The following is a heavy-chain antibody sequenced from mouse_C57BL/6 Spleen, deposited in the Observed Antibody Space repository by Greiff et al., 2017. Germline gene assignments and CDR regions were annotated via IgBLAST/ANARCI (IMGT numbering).Heavy chain of an antibody. V-gene: IGHV1-82*01. Sequence: VQLQQSGPELVKPGASVKISCKASGYAFSSSWMNWVKQRPGKGLEWIGRNYPGDGDTNYNGKFKGKATLTADKSSSTAYMQLSSLTSEDSAVYFCASYYGNYEWFAYWGQGTLVTVSA. D-gene: IGHD2-1*01. CDR3: ASYYGNYEWFAY. J-gene: IGHJ3*01. CDR2: NYPGDGDT. CDR1: GYAFSSSW.